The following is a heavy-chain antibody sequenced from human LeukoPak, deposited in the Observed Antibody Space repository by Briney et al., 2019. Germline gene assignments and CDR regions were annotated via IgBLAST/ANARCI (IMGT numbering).Heavy chain of an antibody. CDR2: IKQDGSEK. V-gene: IGHV3-7*03. D-gene: IGHD3-3*01. Sequence: GGSLRLSCAASGFTFSSYWMSWVRQAPGKGLEWVASIKQDGSEKYYVDSVKGRFTISRDNAKNSLYLQMNSLRAEDTAVYYCASFSRITIFGVVTSAFFDYWGQGTLVTVSS. CDR3: ASFSRITIFGVVTSAFFDY. J-gene: IGHJ4*02. CDR1: GFTFSSYW.